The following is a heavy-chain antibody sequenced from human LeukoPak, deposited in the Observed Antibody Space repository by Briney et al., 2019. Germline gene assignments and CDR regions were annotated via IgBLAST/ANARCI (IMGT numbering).Heavy chain of an antibody. CDR3: SRGRADGYSGYDFGDY. D-gene: IGHD5-12*01. CDR1: GYTFTGYY. J-gene: IGHJ4*02. Sequence: ASVKVSCKASGYTFTGYYMHWVRQAPGQGLEWMGWINPNSGGTDYAQKFQGRVTMARDTSISTAYMELSSLTSDDTAVYYCSRGRADGYSGYDFGDYWGQGTLVTVFS. V-gene: IGHV1-2*02. CDR2: INPNSGGT.